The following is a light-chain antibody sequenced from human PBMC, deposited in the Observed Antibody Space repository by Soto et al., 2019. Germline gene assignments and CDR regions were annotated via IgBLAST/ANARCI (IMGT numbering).Light chain of an antibody. CDR3: ASYTTSDTYI. CDR1: SSDIGAFNR. Sequence: QSALTQPAAVSGSPGQSITISCTGTSSDIGAFNRVSWYQQHPGKAPKLIIHGITNRPSEISNRFSGSRSGTTASLTISGLQPEDEADYYCASYTTSDTYIFGTGTKVTVL. V-gene: IGLV2-14*03. J-gene: IGLJ1*01. CDR2: GIT.